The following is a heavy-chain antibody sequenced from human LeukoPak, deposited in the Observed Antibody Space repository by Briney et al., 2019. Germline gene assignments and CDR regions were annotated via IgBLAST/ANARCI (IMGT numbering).Heavy chain of an antibody. CDR2: IYYSGST. J-gene: IGHJ5*02. Sequence: SETLSLTCTVSGGSISSYYWSWIRQPPGKGLEWIGYIYYSGSTNYNPSLKSRVTISVDTSKNQFSLKLSSVTAADTAVYYCARDNKKTYYDFWGGLNWFDPWGQGTLVTVSS. V-gene: IGHV4-59*01. CDR1: GGSISSYY. CDR3: ARDNKKTYYDFWGGLNWFDP. D-gene: IGHD3-3*01.